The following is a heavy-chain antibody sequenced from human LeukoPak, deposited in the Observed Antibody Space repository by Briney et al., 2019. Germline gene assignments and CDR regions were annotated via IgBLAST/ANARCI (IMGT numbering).Heavy chain of an antibody. CDR3: AKDLTTSDFYDSSGYYYAPLFDY. J-gene: IGHJ4*02. Sequence: GGSLRLSCAASGFTFGSYAMSWVRQAPGKGLEWVSAISGSGGSTYYADSVKGRFTISRDNSKNTLYLQMNSLRAEDTAVYYCAKDLTTSDFYDSSGYYYAPLFDYWGQGTLVTVSS. V-gene: IGHV3-23*01. CDR2: ISGSGGST. D-gene: IGHD3-22*01. CDR1: GFTFGSYA.